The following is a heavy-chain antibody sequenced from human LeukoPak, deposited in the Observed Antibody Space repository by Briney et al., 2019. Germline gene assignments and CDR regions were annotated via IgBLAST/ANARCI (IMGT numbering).Heavy chain of an antibody. CDR3: ARAVDIVATMSDY. CDR1: GFTFSSYS. Sequence: GGSLRLSCAASGFTFSSYSMSWVRQAPGKGLEWVSSISSSNTYIYYADSLKGRFTISRDNAKNSLFLQMNSLSAEDTAVYYCARAVDIVATMSDYWGQGTLVTVSS. V-gene: IGHV3-21*01. D-gene: IGHD5-12*01. J-gene: IGHJ4*02. CDR2: ISSSNTYI.